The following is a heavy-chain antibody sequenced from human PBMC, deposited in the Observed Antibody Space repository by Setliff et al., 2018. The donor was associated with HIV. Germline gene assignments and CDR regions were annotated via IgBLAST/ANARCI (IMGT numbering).Heavy chain of an antibody. CDR3: ARGVRGVVNGMDV. J-gene: IGHJ6*02. D-gene: IGHD3-10*01. CDR1: GFTFSSYW. Sequence: QPGGSLRLSCAASGFTFSSYWMHWVRPAPGKGLVWVSRLNTDGSSTSYADSVKGRFTISRDNAKNTLYLQMNSLRAEDTAVYYCARGVRGVVNGMDVWGQGTTVTVSS. V-gene: IGHV3-74*01. CDR2: LNTDGSST.